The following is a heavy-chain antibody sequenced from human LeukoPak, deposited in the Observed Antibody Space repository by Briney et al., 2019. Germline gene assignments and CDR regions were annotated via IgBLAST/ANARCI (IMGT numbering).Heavy chain of an antibody. CDR2: INHSGST. J-gene: IGHJ5*02. D-gene: IGHD3-10*01. Sequence: PSETLSLTCAVYGGSFSGYYWSWIRQPPGKGLEWIGEINHSGSTNYNPSLKSRVTISVDTSKNQFSLELSSVTAADTAVYYCARGAYGSGSYNWFDPWGQGTLVTVSS. CDR3: ARGAYGSGSYNWFDP. V-gene: IGHV4-34*01. CDR1: GGSFSGYY.